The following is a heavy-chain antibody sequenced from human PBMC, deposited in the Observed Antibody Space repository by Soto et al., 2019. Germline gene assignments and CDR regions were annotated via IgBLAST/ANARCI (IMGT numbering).Heavy chain of an antibody. CDR2: NSASGGST. V-gene: IGHV3-23*01. Sequence: GGSLRLSCAASGFTFNNHAMSWIRQAPGKGLEWVSTNSASGGSTYYAGSVKGRFTISRDNSKNTVYLQMKSLRVEDTAVYYCAKMGGSEYELLGPDAFEIWGQGTMVTVSS. D-gene: IGHD2-2*01. J-gene: IGHJ3*02. CDR3: AKMGGSEYELLGPDAFEI. CDR1: GFTFNNHA.